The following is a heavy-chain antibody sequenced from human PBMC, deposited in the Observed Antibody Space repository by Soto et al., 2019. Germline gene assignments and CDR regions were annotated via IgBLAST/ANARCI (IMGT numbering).Heavy chain of an antibody. Sequence: GGSLRLSCAASGFTVSSNYMSWVRQAPGKGLEWVSVIYSGGSTYYADSVKGRFTISRDNSKNTLYLQMNSLRAEDTAVYYFGRDRYCSGGSCLDAFDIWGQGTMVTVSS. CDR2: IYSGGST. J-gene: IGHJ3*02. CDR3: GRDRYCSGGSCLDAFDI. D-gene: IGHD2-15*01. V-gene: IGHV3-66*01. CDR1: GFTVSSNY.